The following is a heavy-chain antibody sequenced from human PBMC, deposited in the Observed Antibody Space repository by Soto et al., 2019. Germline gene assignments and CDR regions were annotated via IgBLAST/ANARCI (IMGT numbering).Heavy chain of an antibody. V-gene: IGHV4-4*02. D-gene: IGHD4-17*01. Sequence: PSETLSLTCAVSGGSISSNNWWSWVRQPPGKGLEWIGEIYHSGSTNYHPSLKSRVTISVDKSKNEFSLKLGSVTAADTAMYYFARAGDYPLTGAFDVWGQGTMVTV. CDR1: GGSISSNNW. J-gene: IGHJ3*01. CDR3: ARAGDYPLTGAFDV. CDR2: IYHSGST.